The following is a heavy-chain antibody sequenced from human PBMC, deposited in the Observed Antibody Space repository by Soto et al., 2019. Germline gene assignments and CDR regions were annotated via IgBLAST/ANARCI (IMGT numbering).Heavy chain of an antibody. J-gene: IGHJ4*02. Sequence: SETLSLTCAVSGGSISSGGYCWSWIRQPPGKVLEWIVYMYHSGSTDYNASLKGRVAVSLGRSKEQFSVKLGGVTCSYTSVYYCARACWELLYFDYWGQGTMVTVSS. CDR3: ARACWELLYFDY. CDR2: MYHSGST. V-gene: IGHV4-30-2*01. CDR1: GGSISSGGYC. D-gene: IGHD1-26*01.